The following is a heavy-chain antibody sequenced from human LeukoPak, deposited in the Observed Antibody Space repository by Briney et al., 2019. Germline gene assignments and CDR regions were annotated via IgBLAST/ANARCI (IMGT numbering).Heavy chain of an antibody. CDR1: GGSISSSSYY. CDR2: IYYSGST. J-gene: IGHJ6*02. D-gene: IGHD3-3*01. V-gene: IGHV4-39*01. CDR3: ARATYDFWSGHHYGMDV. Sequence: SETLSLTCTVSGGSISSSSYYWGWIRQPPGKGLEWIGSIYYSGSTYYNPSLKSRVTISVDTSKNQFSLKLSSVTAADTAVYYWARATYDFWSGHHYGMDVWGQGTTVTVSS.